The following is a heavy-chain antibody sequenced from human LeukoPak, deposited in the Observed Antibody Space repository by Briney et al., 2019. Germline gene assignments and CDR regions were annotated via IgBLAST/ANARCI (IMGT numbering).Heavy chain of an antibody. J-gene: IGHJ4*02. V-gene: IGHV1-2*02. CDR2: VNPNNGGT. CDR3: ARDRRRNPVTDQREPSSDY. CDR1: GFTFTGYY. D-gene: IGHD1-14*01. Sequence: ASVKVSCKASGFTFTGYYIHWVRQAPGQGLEWMGWVNPNNGGTNYAQNFQGRVTMTSDTSISTAYMELSRLRSDDTAVYYCARDRRRNPVTDQREPSSDYWAQEPLVTVSS.